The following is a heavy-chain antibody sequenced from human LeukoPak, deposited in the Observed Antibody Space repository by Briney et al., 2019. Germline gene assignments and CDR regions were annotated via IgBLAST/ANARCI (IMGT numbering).Heavy chain of an antibody. CDR1: GFTFSSYN. Sequence: GGSLRLSCAASGFTFSSYNMNWVRQAPGKGLEWVSSISSRSSYIFYADSVKGRFTIFRDNAKKSLYLQMNSLRAEDTAVYYCASGVNYFDYWGQGTLVTVSS. CDR3: ASGVNYFDY. CDR2: ISSRSSYI. D-gene: IGHD3-3*01. J-gene: IGHJ4*02. V-gene: IGHV3-21*01.